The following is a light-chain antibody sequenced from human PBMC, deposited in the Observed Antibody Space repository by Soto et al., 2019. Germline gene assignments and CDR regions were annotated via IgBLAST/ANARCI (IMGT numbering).Light chain of an antibody. CDR1: SSDVGDYIY. CDR3: SSYTTSRSYV. V-gene: IGLV2-14*03. J-gene: IGLJ1*01. Sequence: QSVLTQPASVSGSPGQSITISCTGTSSDVGDYIYVSWYQHHPGKAPKLMIYDVTNRPSGVSNRFSGSKSGNTASLTISGLQAEDEPAYSCSSYTTSRSYVFGNGTKVXXL. CDR2: DVT.